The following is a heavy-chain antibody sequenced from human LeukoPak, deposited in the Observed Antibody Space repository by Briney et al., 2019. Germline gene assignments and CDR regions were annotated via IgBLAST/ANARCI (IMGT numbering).Heavy chain of an antibody. V-gene: IGHV4-39*07. CDR1: GGSVSRSPYY. CDR3: ARARPTMVRGVMYYYMDV. J-gene: IGHJ6*03. D-gene: IGHD3-10*01. CDR2: IYYSEST. Sequence: PSETLSLTCTVSGGSVSRSPYYWGWIRQPPGKGLEWIGNIYYSESTYYNPSLKSRVTISVDTSKNQFSLKVSSVTAADTAVYYCARARPTMVRGVMYYYMDVWGKGTTVTISS.